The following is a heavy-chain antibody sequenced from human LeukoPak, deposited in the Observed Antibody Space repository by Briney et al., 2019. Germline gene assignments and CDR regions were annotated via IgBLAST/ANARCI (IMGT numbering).Heavy chain of an antibody. V-gene: IGHV3-66*01. D-gene: IGHD3-16*01. CDR3: VRGGYVWGSPVPLCDY. CDR2: IYNSGSI. Sequence: PGGSLRLSCAASGFTVATTYMKWVRQAPGKGLEWVSLIYNSGSIYYADSVNGRFTMSRDNSENTVSLQMNSLRAEDTAVYYCVRGGYVWGSPVPLCDYWGRGTLVTVSS. J-gene: IGHJ4*02. CDR1: GFTVATTY.